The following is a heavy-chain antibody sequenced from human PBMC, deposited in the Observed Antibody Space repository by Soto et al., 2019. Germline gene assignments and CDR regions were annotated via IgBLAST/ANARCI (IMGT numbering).Heavy chain of an antibody. V-gene: IGHV4-59*12. D-gene: IGHD2-8*02. CDR2: MYHTGST. J-gene: IGHJ4*02. Sequence: PSETLSLTCTVSGGSISGYYWSWIRQPPGKGLEWIGDMYHTGSTVYNPSFKSRVTISVDTSKNQFSLKLTSVTAADTAVYYCARDKITGLFDYWGQGTLVTVSS. CDR1: GGSISGYY. CDR3: ARDKITGLFDY.